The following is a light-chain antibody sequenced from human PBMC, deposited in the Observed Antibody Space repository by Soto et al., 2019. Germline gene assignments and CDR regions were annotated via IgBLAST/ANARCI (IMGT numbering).Light chain of an antibody. V-gene: IGLV2-14*01. J-gene: IGLJ1*01. CDR3: SSYTSSSTPYYV. CDR2: EVS. Sequence: QSVLTQPGSVTGPPGQSITISCTGTSSDVGGYNYVSWYQQHPGKAPKLMIYEVSNRPSGVSNRFSGSKSGNTASLTISGLQAEDEADYYCSSYTSSSTPYYVFGTGTKVTVL. CDR1: SSDVGGYNY.